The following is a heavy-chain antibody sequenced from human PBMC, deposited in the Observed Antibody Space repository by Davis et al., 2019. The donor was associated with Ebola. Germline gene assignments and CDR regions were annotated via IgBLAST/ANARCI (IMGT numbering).Heavy chain of an antibody. CDR2: ISGSGGST. D-gene: IGHD3-22*01. V-gene: IGHV3-23*01. J-gene: IGHJ4*02. CDR1: GFTFSSYA. CDR3: VKEVYYYDSSGYYTGLDY. Sequence: GESLKISCAASGFTFSSYAMSWVRQAPGKGLEWVSAISGSGGSTYYADSVKGRFTISRDNSKNTLYLQMSSLRAEDTAVYYCVKEVYYYDSSGYYTGLDYWGQGTLVTVSS.